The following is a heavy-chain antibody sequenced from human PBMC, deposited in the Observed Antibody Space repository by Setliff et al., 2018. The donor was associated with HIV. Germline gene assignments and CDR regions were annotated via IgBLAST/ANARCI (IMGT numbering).Heavy chain of an antibody. J-gene: IGHJ3*02. Sequence: PSETLSLTCAVYGGSFSGYYWSWIRQPPGKGLEWIGEINHSGSTNYNPSLKSRVTISVDTSKNQFSLKLSSVTAADTAVYYCARDRPHYDYVWGSYPHAFDIWGQGTMVTVSS. CDR1: GGSFSGYY. D-gene: IGHD3-16*02. CDR2: INHSGST. CDR3: ARDRPHYDYVWGSYPHAFDI. V-gene: IGHV4-34*01.